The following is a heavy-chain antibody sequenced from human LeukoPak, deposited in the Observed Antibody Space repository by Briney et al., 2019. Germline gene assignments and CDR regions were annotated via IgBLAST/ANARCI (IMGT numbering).Heavy chain of an antibody. CDR1: GFPFSAYG. V-gene: IGHV3-30*18. CDR3: AKVNTSPGY. CDR2: ITNDGSQT. J-gene: IGHJ4*02. Sequence: GGSLRLSCEASGFPFSAYGLHWVRQAPGKGLEWVALITNDGSQTFYADSVKGRFSVSRDDSRNTLFLQMNSLRREDTAVYYCAKVNTSPGYWGLGTLVTVSS. D-gene: IGHD6-13*01.